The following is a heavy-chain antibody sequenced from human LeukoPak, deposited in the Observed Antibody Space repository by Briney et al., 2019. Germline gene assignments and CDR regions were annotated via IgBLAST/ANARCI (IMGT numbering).Heavy chain of an antibody. V-gene: IGHV4-39*07. CDR2: VNDGGSA. Sequence: SETLSLTCSVSGGSISGRRYYWGWIRQPPAKGLEWVATVNDGGSALYNPSLRSRTTISVDTSKNQFSLRLTSVTAADTAVYYCAREPDAWGQGTLVTVSS. CDR1: GGSISGRRYY. CDR3: AREPDA. J-gene: IGHJ5*02.